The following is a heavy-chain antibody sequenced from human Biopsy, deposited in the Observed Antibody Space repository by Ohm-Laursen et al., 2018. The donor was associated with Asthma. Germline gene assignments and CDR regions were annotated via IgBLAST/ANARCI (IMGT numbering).Heavy chain of an antibody. CDR2: INAGNGNT. V-gene: IGHV1-3*01. CDR3: ARTYYDFLTGQGNDAFAI. Sequence: AASVKVSCKASGYTVTRYAINWVRQAPGQRLEWMGWINAGNGNTKYSQKFQGRVTITRDTSASTAYMDLSSLRSEDTAVYYCARTYYDFLTGQGNDAFAIWGQGTMVTVSS. J-gene: IGHJ3*02. D-gene: IGHD3-9*01. CDR1: GYTVTRYA.